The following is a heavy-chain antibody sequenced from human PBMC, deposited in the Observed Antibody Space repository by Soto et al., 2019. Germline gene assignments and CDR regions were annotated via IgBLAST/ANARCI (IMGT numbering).Heavy chain of an antibody. D-gene: IGHD2-21*02. CDR3: AREIVTAGGNNYFDP. V-gene: IGHV4-4*02. J-gene: IGHJ5*02. CDR1: GGTVASSHW. CDR2: VYHTGDT. Sequence: PSETLSLTCVVSGGTVASSHWWSFFRQSPGRGLEWIGNVYHTGDTNFNPSLQSRVTFSVDKSNNQFSLRLTSVTAADTAVYFCAREIVTAGGNNYFDPWGPGTLVTVSS.